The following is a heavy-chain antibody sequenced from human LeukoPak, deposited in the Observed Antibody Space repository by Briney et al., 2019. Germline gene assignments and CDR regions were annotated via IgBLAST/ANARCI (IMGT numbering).Heavy chain of an antibody. J-gene: IGHJ4*02. Sequence: PSGTLSLTCAVSGAFITNSHWWSWARQPPGKGLEWIGEIYHSGTTNYNPSLKSRVTMSVDKSKNQFTLKLTSVTAADTAVYYCARGSRYYYGSSGEYWGQGTLATVSS. V-gene: IGHV4-4*02. CDR2: IYHSGTT. CDR3: ARGSRYYYGSSGEY. D-gene: IGHD3-22*01. CDR1: GAFITNSHW.